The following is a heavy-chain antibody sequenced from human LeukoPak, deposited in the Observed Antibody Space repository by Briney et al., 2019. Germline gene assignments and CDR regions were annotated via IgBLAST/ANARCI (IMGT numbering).Heavy chain of an antibody. J-gene: IGHJ1*01. D-gene: IGHD4-23*01. CDR2: ITGSGGST. V-gene: IGHV3-23*01. CDR1: EFTFNNYA. CDR3: AKNYGGNQPYHARYFQH. Sequence: GGSLRLSCAASEFTFNNYAMNWVRQAPGKGLEWVSVITGSGGSTYYADSVKGRFTISRDNSKNTLYLQMNSLRAEDTAVYYCAKNYGGNQPYHARYFQHWGQGTLVTVSS.